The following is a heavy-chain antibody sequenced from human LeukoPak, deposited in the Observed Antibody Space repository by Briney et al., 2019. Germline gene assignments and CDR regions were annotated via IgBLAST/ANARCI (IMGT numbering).Heavy chain of an antibody. CDR1: GYTFTSYG. V-gene: IGHV1-18*01. CDR2: ISAYNGNT. Sequence: GASVKVSCKASGYTFTSYGISWVRQAPGQGLEWMGWISAYNGNTNYAQKFQGRITMTRDTSINTAYMELTNLRSEDTAIYYCARLSQTPDYYTLGGYYYLGYWGQGTPVTVSS. D-gene: IGHD3-10*01. CDR3: ARLSQTPDYYTLGGYYYLGY. J-gene: IGHJ4*02.